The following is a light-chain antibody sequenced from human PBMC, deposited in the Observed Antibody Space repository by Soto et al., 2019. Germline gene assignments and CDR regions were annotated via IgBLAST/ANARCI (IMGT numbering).Light chain of an antibody. J-gene: IGKJ1*01. CDR1: QNIANY. CDR3: HQTYSTPQT. V-gene: IGKV1-39*01. CDR2: GAS. Sequence: DIPMTQSPSSLSASVEDRVTITCRASQNIANYLTWYQHKPGKAPRLLIYGASSLQSGVPSRFSGSGSGTDFTLTISSLQPEDFATYYCHQTYSTPQTFGQGTKVEI.